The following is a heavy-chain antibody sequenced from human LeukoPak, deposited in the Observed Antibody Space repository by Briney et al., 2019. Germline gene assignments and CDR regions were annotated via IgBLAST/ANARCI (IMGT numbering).Heavy chain of an antibody. CDR1: GFTFSTSA. V-gene: IGHV3-30*02. CDR2: IKFYGSNK. D-gene: IGHD5-18*01. CDR3: AGGYSYGFAS. Sequence: GGSLRLSCAASGFTFSTSAIRWVRQAPAKGLEWVAFIKFYGSNKYYADSVKGRFTIPRDNSKNTLYLQMNTLRAEDTAVYYCAGGYSYGFASWGQGTLVTVSS. J-gene: IGHJ4*02.